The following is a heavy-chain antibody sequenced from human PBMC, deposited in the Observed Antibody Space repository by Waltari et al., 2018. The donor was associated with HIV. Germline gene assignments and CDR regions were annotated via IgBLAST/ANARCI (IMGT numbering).Heavy chain of an antibody. CDR2: INTDGSST. CDR1: GFTFSSYW. D-gene: IGHD2-2*02. J-gene: IGHJ6*02. CDR3: ARGGHCSGISCYTGDYSYGLDV. Sequence: EVQLVESGGGLVQPGGSLRLSCAALGFTFSSYWIHLVRQAPGKGRVWVSRINTDGSSTSYADSVKGRFTISRDNAKNTLYLQMNSLRAEDTAVYYCARGGHCSGISCYTGDYSYGLDVWGQGTTVTVSS. V-gene: IGHV3-74*01.